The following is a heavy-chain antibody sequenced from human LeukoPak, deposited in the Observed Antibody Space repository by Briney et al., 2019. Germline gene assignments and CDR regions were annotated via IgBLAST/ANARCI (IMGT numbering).Heavy chain of an antibody. V-gene: IGHV3-30*01. CDR3: ARDKGYCSSTSCYGYYYYGMDV. Sequence: GGSLRLFCPASGFTFSSYAMHWVRLAPGNGLEWGPVISFVVSNKYYAHSVKGRFTISRDNSKNTLYLQMNSLRAEDTAVYYCARDKGYCSSTSCYGYYYYGMDVWGKGTTVTVSS. J-gene: IGHJ6*04. CDR2: ISFVVSNK. CDR1: GFTFSSYA. D-gene: IGHD2-2*01.